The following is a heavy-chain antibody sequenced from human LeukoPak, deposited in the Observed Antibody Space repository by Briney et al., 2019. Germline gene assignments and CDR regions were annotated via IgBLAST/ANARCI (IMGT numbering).Heavy chain of an antibody. Sequence: GGSLRVSCAASGFTFSSYTMNWVRQAPGKGPEWVSSITSSSSYIYYADSVKGRFTISRDSARNSLYLQMNSLRAEDTAVYYCARGGEEWELPRYWGQGTLVTVSS. CDR2: ITSSSSYI. V-gene: IGHV3-21*01. CDR1: GFTFSSYT. CDR3: ARGGEEWELPRY. J-gene: IGHJ4*02. D-gene: IGHD1-26*01.